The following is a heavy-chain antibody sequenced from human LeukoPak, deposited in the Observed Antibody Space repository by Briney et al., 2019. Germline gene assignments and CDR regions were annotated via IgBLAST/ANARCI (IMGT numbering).Heavy chain of an antibody. J-gene: IGHJ3*02. V-gene: IGHV4-31*03. CDR3: ARDYYDSTAGAFDI. D-gene: IGHD3-22*01. Sequence: SETLSLTCTVSGGSISSGGYYWSWIRQHPGKGLEWIGYIYYSGSTYYNPSLKSRVTISVDTSKNQFSLKLSSVTAADTAVYYCARDYYDSTAGAFDIWGQGTMVTVSS. CDR2: IYYSGST. CDR1: GGSISSGGYY.